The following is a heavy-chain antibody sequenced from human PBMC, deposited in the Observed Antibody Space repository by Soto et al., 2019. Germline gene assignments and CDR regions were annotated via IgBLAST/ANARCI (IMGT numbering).Heavy chain of an antibody. D-gene: IGHD6-19*01. J-gene: IGHJ4*02. V-gene: IGHV1-8*01. CDR1: GYTFTSFD. Sequence: QVQLVQSGAEVKKPGASVKVSCKASGYTFTSFDITWVRQATGQGLEWMGWMNPNSGNTGYAQKFQGEVPMTGNTTISTAYMELGSLRSEDRAVNYGARAYQWGVAGGGTWGQGTLVTVSS. CDR2: MNPNSGNT. CDR3: ARAYQWGVAGGGT.